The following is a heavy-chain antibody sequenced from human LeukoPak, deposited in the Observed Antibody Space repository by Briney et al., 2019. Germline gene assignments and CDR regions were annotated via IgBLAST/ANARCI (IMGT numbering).Heavy chain of an antibody. CDR2: IYTSGST. J-gene: IGHJ4*02. CDR1: GGSISSYY. D-gene: IGHD3-22*01. Sequence: PSETLSLTCTVSGGSISSYYWSWIRQPAGKGLEWIGRIYTSGSTNYNPSLKSRVTMSVDTSKNQFSLKLSSVTAADTAVYYCARGENYDSSGLLFDYWGQGTLVTVSS. CDR3: ARGENYDSSGLLFDY. V-gene: IGHV4-4*07.